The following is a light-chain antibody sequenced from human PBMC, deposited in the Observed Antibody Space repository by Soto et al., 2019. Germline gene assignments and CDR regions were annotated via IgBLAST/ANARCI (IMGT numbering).Light chain of an antibody. Sequence: EIVMTQSPATLSVSPGEGATLSCRASQSVSGNLAWYQQKPGQAPRLLIYGAYTRATGIPTRFSGSGSDTEFTLTISSLQSEDFAVYYCQKYNNWPPYFGQGTKLEIK. CDR2: GAY. CDR1: QSVSGN. J-gene: IGKJ2*01. V-gene: IGKV3-15*01. CDR3: QKYNNWPPY.